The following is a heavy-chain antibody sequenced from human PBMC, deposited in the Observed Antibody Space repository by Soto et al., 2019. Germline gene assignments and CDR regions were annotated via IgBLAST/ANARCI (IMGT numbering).Heavy chain of an antibody. CDR2: IYYSGST. J-gene: IGHJ4*02. CDR1: GGSISSYY. Sequence: PSETLSLTCTVSGGSISSYYWSWIRQPPGKGLEWIGYIYYSGSTNYNPSLKSRVTISVDTSKNQSSLKLSSVTAADTAVYYCARAYCSGGSCDHFDYWGQGTLVTVSS. D-gene: IGHD2-15*01. CDR3: ARAYCSGGSCDHFDY. V-gene: IGHV4-59*01.